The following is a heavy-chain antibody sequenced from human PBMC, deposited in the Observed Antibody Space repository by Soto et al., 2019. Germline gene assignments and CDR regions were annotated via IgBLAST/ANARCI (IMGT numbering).Heavy chain of an antibody. CDR1: CYTFTASG. D-gene: IGHD4-17*01. Sequence: GGSVKVSCKASCYTFTASGISWVRQAPGQGLEWMGWTSIYNGHTEYSPKFLGRVVMTTDTSADTAYLELRSLRPDDAALYYCARWDDYGASDQYHFDHWGQGTLVTVSS. V-gene: IGHV1-18*01. CDR3: ARWDDYGASDQYHFDH. CDR2: TSIYNGHT. J-gene: IGHJ4*02.